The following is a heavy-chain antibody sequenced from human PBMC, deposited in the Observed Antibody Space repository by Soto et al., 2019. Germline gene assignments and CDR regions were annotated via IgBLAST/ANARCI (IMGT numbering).Heavy chain of an antibody. Sequence: ASVKVSCKASGYTFTSYDINWVRQATGQGLEWMGWINPNSGNTGYAQKFQGRVTMTRNTSISTAYMELSSLRSEDTAVYYCAPSSSSSSDWFDPWGQGTLVTVSS. V-gene: IGHV1-8*01. D-gene: IGHD6-6*01. CDR2: INPNSGNT. CDR1: GYTFTSYD. CDR3: APSSSSSSDWFDP. J-gene: IGHJ5*02.